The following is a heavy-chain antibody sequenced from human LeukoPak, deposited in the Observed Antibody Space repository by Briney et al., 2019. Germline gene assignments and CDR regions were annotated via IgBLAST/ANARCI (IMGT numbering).Heavy chain of an antibody. CDR1: GYTFSSYA. CDR2: ISTSGRT. J-gene: IGHJ4*02. V-gene: IGHV3-23*01. CDR3: ARDLDSSGYYHVVDS. D-gene: IGHD3-22*01. Sequence: GGSLRLSCADSGYTFSSYAMSWVRQAPGKGLEWVSLISTSGRTHYADSVQGRFTISRDNSKNTLSLHMNSLRAEDTAVYYCARDLDSSGYYHVVDSWGQGALVTVSS.